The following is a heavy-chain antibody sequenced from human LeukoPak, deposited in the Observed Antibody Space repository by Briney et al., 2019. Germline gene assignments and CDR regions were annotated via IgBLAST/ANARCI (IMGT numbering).Heavy chain of an antibody. Sequence: PGRSLRLSCAASGFTFSSYAMHWVRQAPGKGLEWVAVISYDGSNKYYADSVKGRFTISRDNSKNTLYLQMNSLRAEDTAVYYCARELERDYDFWSGYYISVAGLAVVGAFDIWGQGTMVTVSS. CDR2: ISYDGSNK. V-gene: IGHV3-30-3*01. D-gene: IGHD3-3*01. CDR1: GFTFSSYA. CDR3: ARELERDYDFWSGYYISVAGLAVVGAFDI. J-gene: IGHJ3*02.